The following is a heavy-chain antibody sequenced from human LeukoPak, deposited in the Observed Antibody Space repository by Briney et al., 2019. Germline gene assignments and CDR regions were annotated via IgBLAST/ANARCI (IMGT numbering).Heavy chain of an antibody. V-gene: IGHV3-15*01. CDR3: TTRIVVVPAAYYYGMDV. CDR1: GFTFSNAW. D-gene: IGHD2-2*01. J-gene: IGHJ6*02. CDR2: IKSKTDGGTT. Sequence: GGSLRLSCAASGFTFSNAWMSWVRQAPGKGLEWVGRIKSKTDGGTTDYAAPVKGRFTISRDDSKNTLYLQMNSLKTEDTAVYYCTTRIVVVPAAYYYGMDVWGQGTTVTVSS.